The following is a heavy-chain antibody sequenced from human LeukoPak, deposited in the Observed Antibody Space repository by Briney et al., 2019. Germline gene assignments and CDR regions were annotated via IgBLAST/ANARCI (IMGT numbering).Heavy chain of an antibody. CDR2: INPNNGGT. CDR3: ARGSSSWYSDY. Sequence: ASVKVSCKASGYTFTTYYMHWVRQAPGQGLEWMGWINPNNGGTTYAQKFQGRVTMTRGTSISTTYMELSRLTSDDTAVYYCARGSSSWYSDYWGQGTLVTVSS. V-gene: IGHV1-2*02. CDR1: GYTFTTYY. D-gene: IGHD6-13*01. J-gene: IGHJ4*02.